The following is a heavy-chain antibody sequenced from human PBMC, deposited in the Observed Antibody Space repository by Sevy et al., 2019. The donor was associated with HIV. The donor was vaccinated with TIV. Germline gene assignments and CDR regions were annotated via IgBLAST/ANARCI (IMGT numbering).Heavy chain of an antibody. D-gene: IGHD4-17*01. V-gene: IGHV3-48*03. CDR2: ITNSGTTK. J-gene: IGHJ4*02. CDR3: ARDLAPSATTVAHIDC. CDR1: GFPFSSYE. Sequence: GGSLRLSCTASGFPFSSYEMNWVRQAPGKGLEWGSYITNSGTTKDYSESVRGRFTISRDNARNSLHLQLNSLRAEDTAVYYCARDLAPSATTVAHIDCWGQGTLVTVSS.